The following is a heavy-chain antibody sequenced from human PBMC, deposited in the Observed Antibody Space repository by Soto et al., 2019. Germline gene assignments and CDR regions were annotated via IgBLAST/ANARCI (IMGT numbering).Heavy chain of an antibody. CDR2: IYHSGST. D-gene: IGHD2-15*01. Sequence: QLQLQESGSGLVKPSQTLSLTCAVSGGSISSGGYSWSWIRQPPGKGLEWIGYIYHSGSTYYNPSIKSRVTISVDRSKNQFSLKLISVTAADTDVYYCARYRSGVVVAAKYNWFDPWGQGTLVTVSS. CDR3: ARYRSGVVVAAKYNWFDP. CDR1: GGSISSGGYS. J-gene: IGHJ5*02. V-gene: IGHV4-30-2*01.